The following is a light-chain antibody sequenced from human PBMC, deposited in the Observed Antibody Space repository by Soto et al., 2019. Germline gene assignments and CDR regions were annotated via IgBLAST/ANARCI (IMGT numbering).Light chain of an antibody. J-gene: IGKJ1*01. V-gene: IGKV3-20*01. CDR2: GAS. CDR3: QQYGSSGT. CDR1: QSVSSN. Sequence: VMTQSQDSPSVSPGERATLSCRASQSVSSNLAWYQQKLGQAPRLLIYGASNRATGIPDRFSGSGSGTDFTLTISRLEPEDFAVYYCQQYGSSGTFGQGSMVAIK.